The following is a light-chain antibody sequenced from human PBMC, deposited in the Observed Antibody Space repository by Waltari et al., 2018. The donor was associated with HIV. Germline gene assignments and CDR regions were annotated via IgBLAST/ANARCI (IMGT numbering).Light chain of an antibody. V-gene: IGKV3-11*01. CDR3: QQRYIWLS. CDR2: DAS. J-gene: IGKJ4*01. Sequence: EIVLTQSPATLSLSPGERATLSCRASQSVSRYLAWYQHKPVQAPRLLIYDASNRATGIPARFSGRGSGTDFTLTISSLEPEDFAVYYCQQRYIWLSFGGGTKVEIK. CDR1: QSVSRY.